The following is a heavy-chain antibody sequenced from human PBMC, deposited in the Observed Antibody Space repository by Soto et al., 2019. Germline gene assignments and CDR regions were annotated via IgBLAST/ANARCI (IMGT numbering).Heavy chain of an antibody. Sequence: WVRQMPGKGLEWLGRTYYRSKWYNDYAVSVKSRITINPDTSKNQFSLQLNSVTPEDTAVYYCARDSVEGSGWYNYYYGMDVWGQGTTVTVSS. CDR3: ARDSVEGSGWYNYYYGMDV. V-gene: IGHV6-1*01. D-gene: IGHD6-19*01. J-gene: IGHJ6*02. CDR2: TYYRSKWYN.